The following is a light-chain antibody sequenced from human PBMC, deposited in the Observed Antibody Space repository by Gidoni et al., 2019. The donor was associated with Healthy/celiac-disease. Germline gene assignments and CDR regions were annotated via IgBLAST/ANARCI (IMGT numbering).Light chain of an antibody. V-gene: IGKV1-39*01. Sequence: DIQMTQAPTSLSASVGDRVTITCRARQSISSYLNWYQQKPGKAPKLLIYAASSLQSGVPSRCSGSGSGTDFTLTISSLQPEDFATYYCQQSYSTPLWTFXQXTKLXIK. J-gene: IGKJ2*02. CDR1: QSISSY. CDR2: AAS. CDR3: QQSYSTPLWT.